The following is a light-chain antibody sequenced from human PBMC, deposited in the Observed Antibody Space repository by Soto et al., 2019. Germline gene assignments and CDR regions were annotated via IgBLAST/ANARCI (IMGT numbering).Light chain of an antibody. CDR1: QSISSD. J-gene: IGKJ5*01. CDR3: QHIYSIPIT. V-gene: IGKV1-39*01. Sequence: DIQMTQSPSSLSASVGDRVTITCRASQSISSDLNWYQQKAGKAPKLLIYAASSLQSGVPSRFSGSGSGTHFTLTISSLQPEYFATYHCQHIYSIPITFGQGTRLEIK. CDR2: AAS.